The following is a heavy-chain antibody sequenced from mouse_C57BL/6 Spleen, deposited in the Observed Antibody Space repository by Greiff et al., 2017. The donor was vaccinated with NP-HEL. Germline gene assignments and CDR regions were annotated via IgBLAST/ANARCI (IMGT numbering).Heavy chain of an antibody. J-gene: IGHJ3*01. CDR3: ARRDSSGSSWFAY. CDR1: GYAFSSSW. CDR2: IYPGDGDT. Sequence: VQLQQSGPELVKPGASVKISCKASGYAFSSSWMNWVKQRPGKGLEWIGRIYPGDGDTNYNGKFKGKATLTADKSSSTAYMQLSSLTSEDSAVYFCARRDSSGSSWFAYWGQGTLVTVSA. D-gene: IGHD3-2*02. V-gene: IGHV1-82*01.